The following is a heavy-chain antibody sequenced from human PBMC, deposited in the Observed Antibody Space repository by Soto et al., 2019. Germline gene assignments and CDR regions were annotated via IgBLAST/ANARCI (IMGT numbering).Heavy chain of an antibody. V-gene: IGHV3-30*18. D-gene: IGHD2-15*01. J-gene: IGHJ3*02. CDR2: ISYDGSNK. Sequence: PGGSLRLSCAASGITFSRYGVHWVRQAPGKGLEWVAVISYDGSNKDYADSVKGRFTISRDNSKNTLYLQMNSLRAEDTAVYYCAKLATPDAFDIWGQGTMVTVSS. CDR1: GITFSRYG. CDR3: AKLATPDAFDI.